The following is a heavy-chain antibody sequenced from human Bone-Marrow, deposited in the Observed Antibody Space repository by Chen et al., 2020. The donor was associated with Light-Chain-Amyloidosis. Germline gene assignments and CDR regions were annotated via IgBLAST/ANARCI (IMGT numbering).Heavy chain of an antibody. J-gene: IGHJ4*02. Sequence: EVQLEQSGPEVKKPGESLKISCKGSGYTFPNYWIGWVRQMPGKGLEGMGVIYPDDSDARYRPSFEGQVTISADKAIPTALLQWRSLKASDTAMYYCARRRDGYNLDYWGQGTLVTVSS. CDR3: ARRRDGYNLDY. D-gene: IGHD5-12*01. CDR2: IYPDDSDA. V-gene: IGHV5-51*01. CDR1: GYTFPNYW.